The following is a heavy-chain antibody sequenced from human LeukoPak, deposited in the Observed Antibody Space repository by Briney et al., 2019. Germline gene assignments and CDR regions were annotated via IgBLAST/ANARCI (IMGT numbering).Heavy chain of an antibody. D-gene: IGHD3-16*02. CDR2: ISAYNGNT. CDR1: GYTFTSYG. V-gene: IGHV1-18*01. Sequence: ASVKVSCKASGYTFTSYGISWVRQAPGQGLEWMGWISAYNGNTNYAQKLQGRVTMTTDTSTSTAYMELRSLRSDDTAVYYCATPRGITFGGVIVRVSYFDYWGQGTLVTVSS. J-gene: IGHJ4*02. CDR3: ATPRGITFGGVIVRVSYFDY.